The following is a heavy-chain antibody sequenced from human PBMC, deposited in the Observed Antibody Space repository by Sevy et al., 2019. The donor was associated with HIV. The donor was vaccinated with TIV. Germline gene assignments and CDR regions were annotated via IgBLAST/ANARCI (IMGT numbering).Heavy chain of an antibody. V-gene: IGHV3-33*01. Sequence: GGSLRLSCAASGFSFSGYGMHWVRQAPGKGLEWVAVIWYDGSNKEYADSVKGRFTISRENSKNMLYLQMNSLSAEETAVYYCASASIEVAGIGYYFKNWGQGTLVTVSS. J-gene: IGHJ4*02. CDR1: GFSFSGYG. D-gene: IGHD6-19*01. CDR2: IWYDGSNK. CDR3: ASASIEVAGIGYYFKN.